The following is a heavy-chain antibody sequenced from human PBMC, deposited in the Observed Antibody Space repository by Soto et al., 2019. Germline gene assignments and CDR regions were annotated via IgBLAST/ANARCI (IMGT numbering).Heavy chain of an antibody. Sequence: SETLSLTCSLYSGSFSGYYWSWIRQPPGKGLEWIGEISQSGNTNYSPSLKSRVSISIDTSKKQFSLNLASVSAADTAVYYCARAPKVSGSSQTRPDFWGQRTLVTVSS. D-gene: IGHD6-6*01. CDR1: SGSFSGYY. V-gene: IGHV4-34*01. CDR3: ARAPKVSGSSQTRPDF. J-gene: IGHJ4*02. CDR2: ISQSGNT.